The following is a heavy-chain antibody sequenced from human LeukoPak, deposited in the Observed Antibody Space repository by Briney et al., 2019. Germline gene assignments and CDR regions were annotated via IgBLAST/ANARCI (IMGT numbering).Heavy chain of an antibody. Sequence: SETLSLTCAVSGGSISSSNWWSWVRQPPGKGLEWIGEIYHSGSTNYNPSLKSRVTISVDKSKNQFSLKLSSVTAADTAVYYCARRGVLTRIPSYYFDYWGQGTLVTVSS. CDR1: GGSISSSNW. CDR2: IYHSGST. J-gene: IGHJ4*02. V-gene: IGHV4-4*02. D-gene: IGHD2-8*01. CDR3: ARRGVLTRIPSYYFDY.